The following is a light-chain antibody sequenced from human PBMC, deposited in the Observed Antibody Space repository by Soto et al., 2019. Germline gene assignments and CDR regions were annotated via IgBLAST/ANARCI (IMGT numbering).Light chain of an antibody. J-gene: IGKJ2*01. Sequence: DIQMTQSPSTLSASVGDRVTLTCRASQSIRSWLAWYQQKPGKAPKLLIYRASSLHSGLPSRFSGSGSGTEFTLTITNLQPDDFAIYYCQQYEGYPYTFGQGTRLEIK. CDR3: QQYEGYPYT. V-gene: IGKV1-5*03. CDR1: QSIRSW. CDR2: RAS.